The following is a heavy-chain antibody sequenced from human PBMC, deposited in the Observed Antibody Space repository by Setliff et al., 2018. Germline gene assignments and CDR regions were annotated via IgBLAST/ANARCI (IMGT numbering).Heavy chain of an antibody. V-gene: IGHV4-39*07. CDR3: AGPRGYSYGNTNDAFDI. J-gene: IGHJ3*02. Sequence: KTSETLSLTCTVSGASINNSLNYWAWIRQPPGQGLEWIGLIYDTGSTYYNPSLKSRVTISVDTSKNQFSLKLSSVTAADTAVYYCAGPRGYSYGNTNDAFDIWGQGTMVTVSS. D-gene: IGHD5-18*01. CDR2: IYDTGST. CDR1: GASINNSLNY.